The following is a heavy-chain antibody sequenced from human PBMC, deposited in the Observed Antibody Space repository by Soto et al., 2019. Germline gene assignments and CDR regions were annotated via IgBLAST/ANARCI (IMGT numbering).Heavy chain of an antibody. D-gene: IGHD2-21*01. Sequence: SETMYITCVVSGGCLSDYVWSWIRQPTGMALEWIGEINHLGSINYNPSLKSRVTMSVDTSKNQFSLTLNSVTAADTATYYCARGGISHWAYFYYMDVWDRGTTVTVSS. J-gene: IGHJ6*03. V-gene: IGHV4-34*01. CDR1: GGCLSDYV. CDR3: ARGGISHWAYFYYMDV. CDR2: INHLGSI.